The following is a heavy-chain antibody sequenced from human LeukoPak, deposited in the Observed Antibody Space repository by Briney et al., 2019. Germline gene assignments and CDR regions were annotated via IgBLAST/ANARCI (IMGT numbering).Heavy chain of an antibody. CDR2: ISYSVDT. D-gene: IGHD2-2*01. J-gene: IGHJ4*02. Sequence: SETLSLTCTVSGASISSHYWSWIRQPPGRGLEYIAYISYSVDTNYNPALKSRVTISIDTSKNRLSLRLSSVTAADTAVYYCARLTDDVVVPSITYHYFDSWGQGTRVTVSS. CDR1: GASISSHY. V-gene: IGHV4-59*08. CDR3: ARLTDDVVVPSITYHYFDS.